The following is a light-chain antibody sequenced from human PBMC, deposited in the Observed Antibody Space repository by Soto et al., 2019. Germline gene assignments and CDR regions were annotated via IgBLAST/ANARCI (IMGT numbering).Light chain of an antibody. J-gene: IGLJ2*01. CDR2: EVS. V-gene: IGLV2-8*01. CDR3: SSYGGSNTVV. CDR1: SSDVGGYNY. Sequence: QSALTQPPSASGSPGQSFTISCTGSSSDVGGYNYVSWYQQHPGKAPKLMIYEVSKRRSGVPDRLSGSKSGNTASLTVSGLQAEDEADYYCSSYGGSNTVVFGGGTKLTVL.